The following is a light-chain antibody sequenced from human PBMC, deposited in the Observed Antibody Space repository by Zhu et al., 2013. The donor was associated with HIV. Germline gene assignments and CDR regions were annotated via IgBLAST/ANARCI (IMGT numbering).Light chain of an antibody. CDR1: QDISKY. CDR2: DAS. J-gene: IGKJ2*03. V-gene: IGKV1-33*01. CDR3: QQYNSYSS. Sequence: DIQMTQSPSSLSASVGDTVTITCQASQDISKYLNWYQHKPGNAPKLLINDASNLEAGVPSRFSGSGTGTHFTFTISSLQPDDVATYYCQQYNSYSSFGQGTKVEIK.